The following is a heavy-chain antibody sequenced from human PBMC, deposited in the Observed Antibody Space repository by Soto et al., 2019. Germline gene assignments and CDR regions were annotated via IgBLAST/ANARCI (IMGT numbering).Heavy chain of an antibody. D-gene: IGHD2-2*01. CDR3: ARAVPIVVVPAESDY. CDR1: GYTFTSYG. Sequence: QVQLVQSGAEVKKPGASVKVSCKASGYTFTSYGISWVRQAPGQGLEWMGWISAYNGNTNYAQKLQGRVTMTTDTSTSTAYLELRSLRSDDTAVYYCARAVPIVVVPAESDYWGQGTLVTVSS. V-gene: IGHV1-18*01. J-gene: IGHJ4*02. CDR2: ISAYNGNT.